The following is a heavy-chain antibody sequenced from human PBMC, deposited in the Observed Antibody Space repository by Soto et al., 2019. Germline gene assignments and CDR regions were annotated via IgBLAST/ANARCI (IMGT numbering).Heavy chain of an antibody. D-gene: IGHD6-13*01. Sequence: QVQLVESGGGVVQPGRSLSLSCAASGFTFSSYGMHWVRQAPGKGLEWVAVIWYDGSNKYYADSVKGRFTISRDNSKNTLYLQMNSLRGEDTAVYYCARGGYSSSWYDEPLGRFDYWGQGTLVTVSS. CDR2: IWYDGSNK. CDR3: ARGGYSSSWYDEPLGRFDY. CDR1: GFTFSSYG. V-gene: IGHV3-33*01. J-gene: IGHJ4*02.